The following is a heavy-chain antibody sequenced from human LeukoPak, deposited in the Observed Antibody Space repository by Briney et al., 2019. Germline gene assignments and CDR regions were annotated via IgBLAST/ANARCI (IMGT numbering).Heavy chain of an antibody. CDR3: ARDQQLGYFDY. CDR1: GFSISSYY. D-gene: IGHD6-6*01. J-gene: IGHJ4*02. CDR2: IYYGGST. Sequence: ASETLSLSCAVSGFSISSYYWSWIRQPPGKGLEWVGYIYYGGSTNYNPALESRLTISLKTYTNQFSLNLSSVTADDATVYYCARDQQLGYFDYWGQGTLVTV. V-gene: IGHV4-59*01.